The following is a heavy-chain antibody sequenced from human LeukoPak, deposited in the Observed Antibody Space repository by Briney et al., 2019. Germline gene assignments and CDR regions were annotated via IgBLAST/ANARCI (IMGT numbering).Heavy chain of an antibody. CDR3: VPYTGGQTGYFDY. J-gene: IGHJ4*02. CDR2: MHYRGST. Sequence: PSETLSLTCTVSGGSISGSSYYWGWIRQPPGKGLEWIGSMHYRGSTYYSPSLKSRVTITVDTSKNQFSLKLSSVTAADTAVYYCVPYTGGQTGYFDYWGQGTLVTVSS. V-gene: IGHV4-39*01. CDR1: GGSISGSSYY. D-gene: IGHD3-16*01.